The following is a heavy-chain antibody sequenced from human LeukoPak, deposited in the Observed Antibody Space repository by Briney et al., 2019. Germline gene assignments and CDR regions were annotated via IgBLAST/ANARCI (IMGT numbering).Heavy chain of an antibody. D-gene: IGHD3-22*01. V-gene: IGHV3-66*04. CDR3: ARREYYYDSSDSSNDY. J-gene: IGHJ4*02. Sequence: GGSLRLSCAASGFTVSSNYMSWVRQAPGKGLEWVSVIYTGGYTYYADSVKGRFTISRDNSKNTLYLQMNSLRAEDTAVYYCARREYYYDSSDSSNDYWGQGTLVTVSS. CDR2: IYTGGYT. CDR1: GFTVSSNY.